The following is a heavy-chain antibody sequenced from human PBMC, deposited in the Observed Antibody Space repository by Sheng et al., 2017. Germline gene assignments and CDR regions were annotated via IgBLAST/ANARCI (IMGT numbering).Heavy chain of an antibody. CDR2: ISGSGGST. CDR3: AKAARGRDYFPNFFDY. V-gene: IGHV3-23*01. D-gene: IGHD4-17*01. J-gene: IGHJ4*02. CDR1: GFTFSSSA. Sequence: EVQLLESGGDLIQPGGSLRLSCATSGFTFSSSAMSWVRQAPGKGLQWVSGISGSGGSTYYADSVKGRFTISRDNSKNTIYVQMNSLRVEDTAVYFCAKAARGRDYFPNFFDYWGQGTLVTVSS.